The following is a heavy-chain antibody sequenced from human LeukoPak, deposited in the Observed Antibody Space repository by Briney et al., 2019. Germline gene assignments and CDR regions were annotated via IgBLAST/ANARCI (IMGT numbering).Heavy chain of an antibody. CDR2: IYTSGST. Sequence: NASETLSLTCTVSVRSISSYHWTWIPHPAGKGLEWLGRIYTSGSTNFNPSLNSRVHMSVDTSKNQFSLKLTSLPAAATAVYYCAKQIAGAGKAGFDYWGQGTLVTVSS. CDR3: AKQIAGAGKAGFDY. D-gene: IGHD6-19*01. CDR1: VRSISSYH. J-gene: IGHJ4*02. V-gene: IGHV4-4*07.